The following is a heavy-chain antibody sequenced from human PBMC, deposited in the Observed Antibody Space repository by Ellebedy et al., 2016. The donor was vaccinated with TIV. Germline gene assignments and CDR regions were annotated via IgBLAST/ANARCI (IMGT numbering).Heavy chain of an antibody. CDR2: ISSSSSYI. CDR1: GFTFSSYT. CDR3: ARDPGYGDYIFDVFDI. Sequence: GGSLRLXXAASGFTFSSYTMNWVRQAPGKGLEWVSSISSSSSYIYYADSVKGRFTISRDNAQNSLYLQMNSLRAEDTAVYYCARDPGYGDYIFDVFDIWGQGTMVTVSS. J-gene: IGHJ3*02. V-gene: IGHV3-21*06. D-gene: IGHD4-17*01.